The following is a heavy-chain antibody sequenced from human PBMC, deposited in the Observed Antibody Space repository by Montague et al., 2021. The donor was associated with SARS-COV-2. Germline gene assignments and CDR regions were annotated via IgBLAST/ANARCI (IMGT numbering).Heavy chain of an antibody. J-gene: IGHJ6*03. V-gene: IGHV6-1*01. CDR3: ARDLKPPGDILTGYLPYYYYMDV. D-gene: IGHD3-9*01. CDR1: GDSVSSNSAA. CDR2: TYYRSKWYN. Sequence: CAISGDSVSSNSAAWNWIRQSPSRGLEWLGRTYYRSKWYNDYAVSVKSRITINPDTSKNQFSLQLNSVTPEDTTVYYCARDLKPPGDILTGYLPYYYYMDVWDKGTTVTVSS.